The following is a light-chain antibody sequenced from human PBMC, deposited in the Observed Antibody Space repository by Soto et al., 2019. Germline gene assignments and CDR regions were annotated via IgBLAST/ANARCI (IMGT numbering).Light chain of an antibody. CDR2: GAS. V-gene: IGKV3-20*01. J-gene: IGKJ5*01. CDR1: QSVSSNY. CDR3: QQYGSSAVT. Sequence: EIVLTQSPGTLSLSPGERATLSCRASQSVSSNYLAWYHQKPGQAPRLLIYGASSRATGIPDRFSGSGSRTHYALTISRLEPEDFAVYYCQQYGSSAVTFGQGTRLEIK.